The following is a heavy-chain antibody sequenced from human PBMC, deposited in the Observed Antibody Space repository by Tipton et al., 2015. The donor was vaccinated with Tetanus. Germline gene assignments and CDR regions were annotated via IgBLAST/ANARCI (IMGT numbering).Heavy chain of an antibody. J-gene: IGHJ4*02. CDR1: GFMFSSYD. CDR2: IRGAGFTT. CDR3: AKEDRRRAEYYFDF. Sequence: SLRLSCATSGFMFSSYDMTWVRQAPGKGLEWVSTIRGAGFTTYYADSVKGRFTISRDNSKNMLYLQMNDLRVDDTAIYFCAKEDRRRAEYYFDFWGQGTLVTVSS. D-gene: IGHD2/OR15-2a*01. V-gene: IGHV3-23*01.